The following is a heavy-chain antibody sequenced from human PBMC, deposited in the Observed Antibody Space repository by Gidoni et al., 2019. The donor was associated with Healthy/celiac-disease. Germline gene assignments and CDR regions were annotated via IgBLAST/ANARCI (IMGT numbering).Heavy chain of an antibody. Sequence: EVQLVQSGAEVKKPGESLKISCKGSGYSFTSYWIGWVRQMPGKGLEWMGISYPGDSDTRYSPSFQGQVTSSADKSISTAYLQWSSLKASDTAMYYCARLGSPVDTAMAELLRTNYYYYYGMDVWGQGTTVTVSS. CDR3: ARLGSPVDTAMAELLRTNYYYYYGMDV. D-gene: IGHD5-18*01. CDR1: GYSFTSYW. J-gene: IGHJ6*02. V-gene: IGHV5-51*01. CDR2: SYPGDSDT.